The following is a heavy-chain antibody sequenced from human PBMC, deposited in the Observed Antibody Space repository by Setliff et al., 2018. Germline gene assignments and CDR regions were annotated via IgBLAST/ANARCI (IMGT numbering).Heavy chain of an antibody. D-gene: IGHD2-15*01. Sequence: GGSLRLSCAASGFTVNNNYMTWVRQAPGKGLEWVSLIFSGDTTYYADSVKGRFTISRDSSKNTLYLQMNSLRPEDTAVYYCAGGVVVYNWFDPWGQGTLVTVSS. CDR3: AGGVVVYNWFDP. CDR1: GFTVNNNY. J-gene: IGHJ5*02. V-gene: IGHV3-66*02. CDR2: IFSGDTT.